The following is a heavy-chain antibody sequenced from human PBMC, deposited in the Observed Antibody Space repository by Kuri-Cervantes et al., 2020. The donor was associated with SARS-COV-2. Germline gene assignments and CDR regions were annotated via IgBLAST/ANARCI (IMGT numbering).Heavy chain of an antibody. J-gene: IGHJ3*02. Sequence: GESLKISCAASGFTFSSYAMHWVRQAPGKGLEWVAVISYDGSNKYYADSVKGRFTISRDNSKNTLCLQMNSLRAEDTAVYYCARMAEWLPDAFDIWGQGTMVTVSS. CDR3: ARMAEWLPDAFDI. CDR1: GFTFSSYA. CDR2: ISYDGSNK. D-gene: IGHD3-3*01. V-gene: IGHV3-30-3*01.